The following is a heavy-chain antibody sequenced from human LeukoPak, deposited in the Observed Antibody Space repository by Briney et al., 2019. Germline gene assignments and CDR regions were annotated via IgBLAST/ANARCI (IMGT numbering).Heavy chain of an antibody. D-gene: IGHD6-19*01. V-gene: IGHV1-46*01. CDR3: ARSRTMAGTWGGYFDY. CDR1: GYTFTSYY. Sequence: ASVKVSRKASGYTFTSYYMHCVRQAPGQGLEWMGIIKPSTGSTNYAQKFQGRVTMTRDMSTSTVYMDLSSLRSEDTAVYYCARSRTMAGTWGGYFDYWGQGSLVTVSS. CDR2: IKPSTGST. J-gene: IGHJ4*02.